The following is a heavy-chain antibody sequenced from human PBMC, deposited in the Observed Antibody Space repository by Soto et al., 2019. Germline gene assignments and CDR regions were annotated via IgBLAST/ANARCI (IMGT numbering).Heavy chain of an antibody. CDR2: ISAYNGNT. CDR3: ARDDLVAAAGIIDY. D-gene: IGHD6-13*01. Sequence: GASVKVSCKASGYTFTSYGISWVRQAPGQGLEWMGWISAYNGNTNYAQKLQGRVTMTTDTSTSTAYMELRSLRSDDTAVYYCARDDLVAAAGIIDYWGQRTLVTVSS. V-gene: IGHV1-18*01. CDR1: GYTFTSYG. J-gene: IGHJ4*02.